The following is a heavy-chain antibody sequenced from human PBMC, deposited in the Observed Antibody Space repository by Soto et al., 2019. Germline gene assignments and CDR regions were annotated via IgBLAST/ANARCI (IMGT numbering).Heavy chain of an antibody. D-gene: IGHD3-22*01. V-gene: IGHV3-30-3*01. J-gene: IGHJ4*02. CDR1: AFTFRSYA. CDR3: ARDAIYDGSGYYGSYFDY. CDR2: ISYDGTYK. Sequence: GGSLRLSCAASAFTFRSYAMHWVRQAPGKGLEWVAVISYDGTYKYYADSVKGRFTISRDNSKNTLYLQMSSLRPEDTAVYYCARDAIYDGSGYYGSYFDYWGQGSLVTVS.